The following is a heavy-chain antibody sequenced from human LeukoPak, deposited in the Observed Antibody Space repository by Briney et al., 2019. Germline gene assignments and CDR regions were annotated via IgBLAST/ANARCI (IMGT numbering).Heavy chain of an antibody. J-gene: IGHJ4*02. Sequence: ASVKVSCKASGYTFTSYAMHWVRQAPGQRLEWMGWINAGNGNTKYSQKFQGRVTMTRDTSTSTVYMELSSLRSEDTAVYYCARDPHSYYFDYWGQGTLVTVSS. D-gene: IGHD1-26*01. V-gene: IGHV1-3*01. CDR2: INAGNGNT. CDR3: ARDPHSYYFDY. CDR1: GYTFTSYA.